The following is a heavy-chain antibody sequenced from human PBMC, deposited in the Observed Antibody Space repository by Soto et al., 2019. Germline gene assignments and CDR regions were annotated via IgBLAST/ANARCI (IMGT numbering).Heavy chain of an antibody. CDR2: IGTIGDT. V-gene: IGHV3-13*01. CDR3: ASSQSYYYHGMDV. CDR1: GFTFSNND. Sequence: GSLRLSCAASGFTFSNNDMHWVRQSTGKGLEWVSAIGTIGDTYYRGSVEGRFTISRENAKNSLYLQMNSLRAEDTAVYFCASSQSYYYHGMDVWGKGTTVTVST. J-gene: IGHJ6*04.